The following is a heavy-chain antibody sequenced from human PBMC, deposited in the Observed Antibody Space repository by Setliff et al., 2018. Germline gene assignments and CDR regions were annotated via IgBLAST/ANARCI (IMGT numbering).Heavy chain of an antibody. CDR3: ARGSYYDSSGYSPDFFDY. Sequence: PSETLSLTCSVSGASITSGGFYWTWIRQPAGKGLEWIGHISPSGSTTYNPSVKSRVTISLDTSKNHFSLKLDSVTAADTALYYCARGSYYDSSGYSPDFFDYWGQGTLVTVSS. CDR2: ISPSGST. CDR1: GASITSGGFY. D-gene: IGHD3-22*01. V-gene: IGHV4-61*09. J-gene: IGHJ4*02.